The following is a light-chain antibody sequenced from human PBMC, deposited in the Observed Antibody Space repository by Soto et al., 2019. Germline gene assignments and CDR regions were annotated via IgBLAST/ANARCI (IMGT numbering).Light chain of an antibody. V-gene: IGKV3-15*01. Sequence: EIVMTQSPATLSAPPGERATLSCRANQSVYTILAWYQQRPGQAPRLLIYSASTSAAGITATFSGSGSGTEFAFTISSLQSEDFAVDYCQQYNKWPLTFGGGTTVEIK. J-gene: IGKJ4*01. CDR2: SAS. CDR3: QQYNKWPLT. CDR1: QSVYTI.